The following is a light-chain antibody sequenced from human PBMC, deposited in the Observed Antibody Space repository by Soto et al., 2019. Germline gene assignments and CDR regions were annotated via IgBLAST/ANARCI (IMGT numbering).Light chain of an antibody. CDR1: SSDVGGYNY. Sequence: QSALTQPASVSGSPGQSITISCTGTSSDVGGYNYVSWYQHHPGIAPKLLIYGVTNRPSGVSPRFSGSKSGNTASLTISGLKAEDEADYHCSSYTSASTLLYLFGTGTKLTVL. J-gene: IGLJ1*01. CDR3: SSYTSASTLLYL. CDR2: GVT. V-gene: IGLV2-14*01.